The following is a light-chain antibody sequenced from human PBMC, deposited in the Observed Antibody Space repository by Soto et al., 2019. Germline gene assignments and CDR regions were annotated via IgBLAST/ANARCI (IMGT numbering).Light chain of an antibody. Sequence: QSALTQPRSVSGSPGQSVTISCTGTSSDVGGYNYVSWYQQHPGKAPKLMIYDVSKRPSGVPDRFSGSKSGNTASLTISGLQADDEADYYCCSCAGSYTLYVFGTGTKLTVL. CDR1: SSDVGGYNY. CDR2: DVS. J-gene: IGLJ1*01. V-gene: IGLV2-11*01. CDR3: CSCAGSYTLYV.